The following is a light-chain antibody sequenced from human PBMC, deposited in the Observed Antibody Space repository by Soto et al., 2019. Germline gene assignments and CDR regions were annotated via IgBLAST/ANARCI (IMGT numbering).Light chain of an antibody. CDR1: STDVGGYNY. Sequence: QSALTQSASVSGSPGQSITISCSGTSTDVGGYNYVSWYQQHPGKAPKLMIYEVSNRPSGISSRFSGSKSDNTASLTISGLQAEDEADYYCCSYTSSSTLYVFGTGTQLTVL. V-gene: IGLV2-14*01. CDR2: EVS. CDR3: CSYTSSSTLYV. J-gene: IGLJ1*01.